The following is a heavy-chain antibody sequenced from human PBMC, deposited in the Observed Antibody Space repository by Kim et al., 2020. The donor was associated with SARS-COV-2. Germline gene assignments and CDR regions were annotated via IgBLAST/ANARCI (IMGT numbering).Heavy chain of an antibody. CDR1: GGSISSGSYY. J-gene: IGHJ5*02. CDR2: IYTSGST. CDR3: ARGGWNDVSYWFDP. Sequence: SETLSLTCTVSGGSISSGSYYWSWIRQPAGKGLEWIGRIYTSGSTNYNPSLKSRVTISVDTSKNQFSLKLSSVTAADTAVYYCARGGWNDVSYWFDPWGQGTLVTVSS. D-gene: IGHD1-1*01. V-gene: IGHV4-61*02.